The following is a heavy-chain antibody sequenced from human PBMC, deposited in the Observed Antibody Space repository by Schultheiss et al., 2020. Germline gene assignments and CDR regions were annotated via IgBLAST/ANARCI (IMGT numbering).Heavy chain of an antibody. J-gene: IGHJ4*02. CDR2: IYYSGST. V-gene: IGHV4-59*12. CDR3: ARPLASGYYYGH. Sequence: SETLSLTCTVSGGSISHYYWSWIRQPPGKGLEWIGYIYYSGSTTYNPSLKSRVTISVDTSKNQFSLKLSSVTAADTAVYYCARPLASGYYYGHWGQGTLVTVS. D-gene: IGHD3-3*01. CDR1: GGSISHYY.